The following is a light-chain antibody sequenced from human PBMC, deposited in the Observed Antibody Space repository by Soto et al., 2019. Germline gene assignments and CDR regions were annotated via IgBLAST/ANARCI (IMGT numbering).Light chain of an antibody. CDR1: ETVATN. CDR2: GAS. J-gene: IGKJ4*01. CDR3: QPYNNWPLT. Sequence: EVVMTQSPATLSVSPGERATLSCRASETVATNLAWYQQKPGQAPRLLISGASTRAAGISDRFRGSGSGTEFTLTISSLRSEDSAIYYCQPYNNWPLTFGGGTKVESK. V-gene: IGKV3-15*01.